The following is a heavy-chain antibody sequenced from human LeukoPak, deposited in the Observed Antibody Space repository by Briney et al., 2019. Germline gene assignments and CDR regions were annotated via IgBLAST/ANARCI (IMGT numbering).Heavy chain of an antibody. CDR2: ITNSGTTK. J-gene: IGHJ6*02. Sequence: GGSLRLSCAASGFTFSNDEMNWVRQAPGKGLEWVSYITNSGTTKYYADSVKGRFTISRDNAKNTLYLQMNSLRAEDTAVYYCAREGSSYSMDVWGQGTTVTVSS. CDR1: GFTFSNDE. V-gene: IGHV3-48*03. CDR3: AREGSSYSMDV.